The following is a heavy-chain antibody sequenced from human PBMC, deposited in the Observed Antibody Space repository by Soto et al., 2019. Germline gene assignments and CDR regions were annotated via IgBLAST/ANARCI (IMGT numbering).Heavy chain of an antibody. CDR1: GGSISSYY. D-gene: IGHD3-10*01. Sequence: PSETLSLTCTVSGGSISSYYWSWIRQPPGKGLEWIGYIYYSGSTNYNPSLKSRVTISVDTSKNQFSLKLSSVTAADTALYYCARGGGVRYYNFDYWGQGTLVTVSS. CDR3: ARGGGVRYYNFDY. J-gene: IGHJ4*02. V-gene: IGHV4-59*01. CDR2: IYYSGST.